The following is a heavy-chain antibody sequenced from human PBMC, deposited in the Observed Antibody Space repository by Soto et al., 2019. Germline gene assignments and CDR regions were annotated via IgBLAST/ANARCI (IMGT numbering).Heavy chain of an antibody. CDR2: MNPNSGNR. Sequence: QVQLVQSGAEVEKPGASVKVSCKASGYTFTSYDINWVRQATGQGLEGMGWMNPNSGNRGYAQQFQGRVTMTMNTSISTTHRALTSLRSEDTAVYYCPSADYYDRSCYLPPCGYWGQGTLVTVSS. CDR1: GYTFTSYD. CDR3: PSADYYDRSCYLPPCGY. D-gene: IGHD3-22*01. V-gene: IGHV1-8*01. J-gene: IGHJ4*02.